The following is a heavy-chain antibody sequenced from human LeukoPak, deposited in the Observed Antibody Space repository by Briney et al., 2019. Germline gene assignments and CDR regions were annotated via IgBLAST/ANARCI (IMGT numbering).Heavy chain of an antibody. CDR3: ARAEYYYDSSGYYNRIFDY. D-gene: IGHD3-22*01. J-gene: IGHJ4*02. CDR2: IYKSGTT. Sequence: SETLSLTCTVSGASVSSDYWTWIRQPAGRGLEWIGHIYKSGTTNYNPSLKSRVTISVDTSKNQFSLKLSSVTAADTAVYYCARAEYYYDSSGYYNRIFDYWGQGTLVTVSS. CDR1: GASVSSDY. V-gene: IGHV4-59*02.